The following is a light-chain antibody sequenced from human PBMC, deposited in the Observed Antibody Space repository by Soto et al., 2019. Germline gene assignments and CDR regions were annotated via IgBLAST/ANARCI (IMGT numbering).Light chain of an antibody. CDR2: DVN. CDR1: TTDIDNYDS. Sequence: QSVLTQPASVSGSPGQSVTISCTATTTDIDNYDSVSWYQRTPVTAPKLIIYDVNNRPAGAHDRFSGSTSGNTASLTISGLQAEDETDYFCSLYSSNGSLIFGPGTKVTVL. CDR3: SLYSSNGSLI. J-gene: IGLJ1*01. V-gene: IGLV2-18*01.